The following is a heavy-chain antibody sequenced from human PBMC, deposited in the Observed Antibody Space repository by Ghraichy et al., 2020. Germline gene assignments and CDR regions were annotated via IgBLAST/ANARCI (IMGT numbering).Heavy chain of an antibody. V-gene: IGHV4-59*08. Sequence: SETLSLTCTVSGGSISSHCWSWIRQPPGKGLEWIGYTCYSGSTNYNPSLKSRVTISVDTSKNHFSLKLTSVTAADTAVYYCARQGVVVVPAAIGSDRYFDLWGRGTLVTVSS. CDR1: GGSISSHC. CDR3: ARQGVVVVPAAIGSDRYFDL. J-gene: IGHJ2*01. D-gene: IGHD2-2*02. CDR2: TCYSGST.